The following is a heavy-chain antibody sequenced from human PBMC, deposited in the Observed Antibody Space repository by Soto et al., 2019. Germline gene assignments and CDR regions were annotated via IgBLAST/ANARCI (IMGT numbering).Heavy chain of an antibody. CDR1: GGTFSSYA. J-gene: IGHJ6*02. CDR2: IIPIFGTA. CDR3: ARETPNSSSWDEYYYYYGMDV. V-gene: IGHV1-69*12. Sequence: QVQLVQSGAEVKKPGSSVKVSCKASGGTFSSYAISWVRQAPGQGLEWMGGIIPIFGTASYAQKFQGSVTITADESTSTSYMELSSLRSEDTAVYYCARETPNSSSWDEYYYYYGMDVWGQGTTVTVSS. D-gene: IGHD6-13*01.